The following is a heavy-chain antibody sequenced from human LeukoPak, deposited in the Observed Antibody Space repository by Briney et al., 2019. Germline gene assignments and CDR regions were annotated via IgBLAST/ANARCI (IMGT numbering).Heavy chain of an antibody. CDR3: AKEGYCSATSCSLDY. CDR2: ISAKNGNP. D-gene: IGHD2-2*01. J-gene: IGHJ4*02. Sequence: ASVKVSCKTSGYTFTSYDITWVRQAPGQGLEWMGWISAKNGNPNSARKLQGRVTMTTDTSTSTVYMELRSLRSDDTAVYYCAKEGYCSATSCSLDYWGQGTLVTVSS. V-gene: IGHV1-18*01. CDR1: GYTFTSYD.